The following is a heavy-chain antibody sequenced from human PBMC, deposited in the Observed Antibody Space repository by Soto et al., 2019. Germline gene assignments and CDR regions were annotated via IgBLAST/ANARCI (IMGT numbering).Heavy chain of an antibody. CDR1: GLTFNRYW. D-gene: IGHD2-15*01. CDR2: VNPSGSNT. CDR3: AREFCSGGNCYTYYFDP. V-gene: IGHV3-74*01. J-gene: IGHJ5*02. Sequence: GGSLRLSCAASGLTFNRYWMHWVRHAPGKGLVWVSHVNPSGSNTNYTDSAKGRFTISRDNAKRRLFLQMNSLRDEDTAVYYCAREFCSGGNCYTYYFDPWGQGIPVTVSS.